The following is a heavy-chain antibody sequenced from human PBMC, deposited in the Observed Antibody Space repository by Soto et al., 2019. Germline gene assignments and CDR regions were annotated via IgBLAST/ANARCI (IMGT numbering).Heavy chain of an antibody. J-gene: IGHJ3*02. V-gene: IGHV3-48*02. CDR2: ISSSSSTI. D-gene: IGHD2-15*01. CDR1: GFTFSSYS. CDR3: ARGGYCSGGSCYSYAFDI. Sequence: GGSLRLSCAASGFTFSSYSMNWVRQAPGKGLEWVSYISSSSSTIYYADSVKGRFTISRDNAKNSLYLQMNSLRDEDTAVYYCARGGYCSGGSCYSYAFDIWGQGTMVTVSS.